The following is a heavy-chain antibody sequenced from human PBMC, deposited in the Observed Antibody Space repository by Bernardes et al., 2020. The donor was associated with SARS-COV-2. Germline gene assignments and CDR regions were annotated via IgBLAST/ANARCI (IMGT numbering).Heavy chain of an antibody. CDR3: ARWSGQSGMAITTPDY. D-gene: IGHD2-21*01. CDR2: ISAYNGVT. V-gene: IGHV1-18*01. CDR1: GYTFTSHG. J-gene: IGHJ4*02. Sequence: ASVKVSCKASGYTFTSHGVSWVRQAPGQGLEWMGWISAYNGVTIYEQKFQGRVTMTTETSTSTAYMELRSLRSDDTAVYYCARWSGQSGMAITTPDYWGQETLVTVSS.